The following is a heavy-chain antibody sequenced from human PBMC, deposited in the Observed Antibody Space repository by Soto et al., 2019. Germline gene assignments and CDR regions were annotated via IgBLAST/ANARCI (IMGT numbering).Heavy chain of an antibody. CDR3: ARHRGDYGYEDYYGMDV. CDR2: IYYSGNK. V-gene: IGHV4-39*01. CDR1: GGSISSGGYY. D-gene: IGHD4-17*01. Sequence: PSETLSLTCTVSGGSISSGGYYWTWIRQHPGKGLEWIGYIYYSGNKYYSPSLKSRVTMSVDTSKNQFSLQLSFVTAADTAVYYCARHRGDYGYEDYYGMDVWGQGTTVTVSS. J-gene: IGHJ6*02.